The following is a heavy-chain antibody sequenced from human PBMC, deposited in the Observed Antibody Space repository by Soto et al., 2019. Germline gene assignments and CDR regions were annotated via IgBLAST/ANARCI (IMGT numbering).Heavy chain of an antibody. V-gene: IGHV4-31*03. Sequence: SETLSLTCSVSGGSITTNGHYWTWIRQHPGQGLEWIAYIYYTGNSYLNPSLKSRLSISVDTSKNQFSLELRSVTAADTAVYYCAREQWGFDARGQATLVTVAS. J-gene: IGHJ5*02. CDR3: AREQWGFDA. D-gene: IGHD6-19*01. CDR2: IYYTGNS. CDR1: GGSITTNGHY.